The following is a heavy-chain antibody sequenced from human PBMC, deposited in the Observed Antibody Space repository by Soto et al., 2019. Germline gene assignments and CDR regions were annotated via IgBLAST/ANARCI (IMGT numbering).Heavy chain of an antibody. CDR1: GFTFSSYG. CDR2: IWYDGSNQ. J-gene: IGHJ1*01. CDR3: ARGRYYYDASGAEYLQH. V-gene: IGHV3-33*01. Sequence: GGSLRLSCAASGFTFSSYGMHWVRQAPGKGLEWVAVIWYDGSNQYYADSVKGRLTISRDNSKNTVYLQMNSLRAEDTAVYYCARGRYYYDASGAEYLQHWGQGTLVTVSS. D-gene: IGHD3-22*01.